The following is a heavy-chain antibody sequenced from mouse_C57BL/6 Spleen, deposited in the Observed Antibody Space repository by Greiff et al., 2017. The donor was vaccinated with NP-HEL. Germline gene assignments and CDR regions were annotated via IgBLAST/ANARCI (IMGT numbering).Heavy chain of an antibody. CDR1: GYAFTNYL. Sequence: VQGVESGAELVRPGTSVKVSCKASGYAFTNYLIEWVKQRPGQGLEWIGVINPGSGGTNYNEKFKGKATLTADKSSSTAYMQLSSLTSEDSAVYFCARGPRGYAMDYWGQGTSVTVSS. CDR2: INPGSGGT. V-gene: IGHV1-54*01. CDR3: ARGPRGYAMDY. J-gene: IGHJ4*01.